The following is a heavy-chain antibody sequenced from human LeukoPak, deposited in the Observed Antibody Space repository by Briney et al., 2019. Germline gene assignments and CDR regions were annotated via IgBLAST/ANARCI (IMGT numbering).Heavy chain of an antibody. J-gene: IGHJ4*02. D-gene: IGHD3-22*01. CDR3: ASKDPYDSRGYLLDY. Sequence: PGGSLRLSCAASGFTFSSYWMSWVRQAPGKGLEWVANIKQDGSEKYYVDSVKGRFTISRDNAKNSLYLQMNSLRAEDTAVYYCASKDPYDSRGYLLDYWGQGTLVTVSS. CDR1: GFTFSSYW. V-gene: IGHV3-7*01. CDR2: IKQDGSEK.